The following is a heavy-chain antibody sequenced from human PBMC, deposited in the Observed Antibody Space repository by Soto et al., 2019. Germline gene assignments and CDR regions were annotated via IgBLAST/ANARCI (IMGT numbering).Heavy chain of an antibody. Sequence: QVQLVESGGGVVQPGKSLRLSCAASGFTFSTYRIHWVRQAPGKGLEWVARISYDGGSKYYGDSVKGRFIISRDNSHNTVSLQMNSLRADDTAVYFCAKEQLAMTVVVADYFDSWGQGTLVTVSS. V-gene: IGHV3-30*18. J-gene: IGHJ4*02. CDR1: GFTFSTYR. D-gene: IGHD3-22*01. CDR3: AKEQLAMTVVVADYFDS. CDR2: ISYDGGSK.